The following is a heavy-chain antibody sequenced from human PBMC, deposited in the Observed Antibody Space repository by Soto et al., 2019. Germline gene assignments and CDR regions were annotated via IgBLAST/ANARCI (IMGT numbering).Heavy chain of an antibody. Sequence: QVQLVESGGGAVQPGRSLRLSCAASGFTFSSFAMHWVRQAPGKGLEWVAVISDDGSNKYYADSVKGRFTISRDNSKNTLYLQMNSLRGEDTAVYSCARVEQWLYIAKYWGQGTLVTVSS. D-gene: IGHD6-19*01. CDR3: ARVEQWLYIAKY. V-gene: IGHV3-30*04. J-gene: IGHJ4*02. CDR1: GFTFSSFA. CDR2: ISDDGSNK.